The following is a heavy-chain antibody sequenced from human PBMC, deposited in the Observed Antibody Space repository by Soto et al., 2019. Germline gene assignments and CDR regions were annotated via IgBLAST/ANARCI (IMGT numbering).Heavy chain of an antibody. D-gene: IGHD6-6*01. CDR2: IYHSGST. CDR1: GGSISSGGYS. V-gene: IGHV4-30-2*01. J-gene: IGHJ5*02. CDR3: ARTYSSSGGWFDP. Sequence: SETLSLTCAVSGGSISSGGYSWSWIRQPPGKGLEWIGYIYHSGSTYYNPSLKSRVTISVDRSKNQFSLKLSSVTAADTAVYYCARTYSSSGGWFDPWGQGTLVTVSS.